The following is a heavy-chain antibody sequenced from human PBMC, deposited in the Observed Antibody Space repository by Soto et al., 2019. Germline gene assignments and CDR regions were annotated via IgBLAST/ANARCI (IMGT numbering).Heavy chain of an antibody. CDR1: GFTFSSYG. CDR3: AKDPPHY. CDR2: ISYDGSNK. J-gene: IGHJ4*02. V-gene: IGHV3-30*18. Sequence: GGSLRLSCAASGFTFSSYGMHWVRQAPGKGLEWVAVISYDGSNKNYADSVKGRFTISRDNSKNTLYLQMNSLRAEDTAVYYCAKDPPHYWGQGTLVTVSS.